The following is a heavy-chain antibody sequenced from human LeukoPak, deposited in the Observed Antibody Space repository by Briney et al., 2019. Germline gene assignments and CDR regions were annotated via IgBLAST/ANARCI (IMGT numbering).Heavy chain of an antibody. J-gene: IGHJ4*02. D-gene: IGHD5-12*01. CDR1: GFTFSSYG. CDR2: IWYDGSNK. V-gene: IGHV3-33*01. Sequence: GGSLRLSCAASGFTFSSYGMHWVRQAPGKGLEWVAVIWYDGSNKYYADSMKGRFTISRDNSKNTLYLQMNSLRAEDTAVYYCAREGRVDIVATSLDYWGQGTLVTVSS. CDR3: AREGRVDIVATSLDY.